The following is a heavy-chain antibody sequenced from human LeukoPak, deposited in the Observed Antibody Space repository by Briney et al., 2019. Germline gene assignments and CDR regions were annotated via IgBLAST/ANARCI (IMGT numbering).Heavy chain of an antibody. CDR1: GGTFNIHA. Sequence: SSVKVSCKTSGGTFNIHAINWVRQAPGQGLEWMGRINPNSGGTNYAQKFQGRVTMTRDTSISTAYMELSRLRSDDTAVYYCARGLRTIFGVGLTNFDAFDIWAKGQWSPSLQ. CDR2: INPNSGGT. CDR3: ARGLRTIFGVGLTNFDAFDI. J-gene: IGHJ3*02. V-gene: IGHV1-2*06. D-gene: IGHD3-3*01.